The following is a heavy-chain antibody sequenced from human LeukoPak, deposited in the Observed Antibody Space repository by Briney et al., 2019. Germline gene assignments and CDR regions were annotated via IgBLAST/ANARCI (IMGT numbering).Heavy chain of an antibody. J-gene: IGHJ4*02. CDR1: GFTFDDCT. Sequence: GGSLRLSCAASGFTFDDCTMHWVRQAPGKGLEWVSSISWNSGSIAYADSEKGRFTISRDNAKNSLFLQMNSLRAEDTALYYCAKGLVGTTTFMDYWGQGTLVTVSS. D-gene: IGHD1-26*01. CDR2: ISWNSGSI. V-gene: IGHV3-9*01. CDR3: AKGLVGTTTFMDY.